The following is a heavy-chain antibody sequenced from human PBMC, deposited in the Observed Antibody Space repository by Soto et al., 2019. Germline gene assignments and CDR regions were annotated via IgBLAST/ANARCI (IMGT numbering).Heavy chain of an antibody. J-gene: IGHJ6*04. CDR3: VKDFPLKAVAGRGYYVSVMAF. CDR2: ISYDGSNK. V-gene: IGHV3-30*18. D-gene: IGHD6-19*01. CDR1: GFTFISYG. Sequence: GGSLRLSCAASGFTFISYGMHWVRQAPGKGLEWVAVISYDGSNKYYADSVKGRFTISRDNSKNTLYLQMNSLRAEDTAEYYWVKDFPLKAVAGRGYYVSVMAFWVKGSTDPVSP.